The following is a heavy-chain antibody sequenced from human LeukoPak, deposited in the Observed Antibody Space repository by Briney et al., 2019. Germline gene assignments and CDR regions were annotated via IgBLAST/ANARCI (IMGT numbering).Heavy chain of an antibody. CDR3: ARCGAVTTRFVAWFDP. J-gene: IGHJ5*02. Sequence: GGSLRLSCAASGFTFDDYGMSWVRQAPGKGLEWVSGINWNGGSTGYADSVKGRFTISRDNAKNSLYLQMNSLRAEDTAVYYCARCGAVTTRFVAWFDPWGQGTLVTVSS. CDR1: GFTFDDYG. CDR2: INWNGGST. V-gene: IGHV3-20*04. D-gene: IGHD4-17*01.